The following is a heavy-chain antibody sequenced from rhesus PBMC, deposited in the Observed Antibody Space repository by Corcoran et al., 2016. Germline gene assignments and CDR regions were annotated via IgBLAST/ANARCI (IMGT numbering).Heavy chain of an antibody. V-gene: IGHV4-173*01. CDR1: GGSVSSDH. J-gene: IGHJ6*01. Sequence: QLQLQESGPGMVKPSETLSLTCAVSGGSVSSDHWPWFRQPPGKGLEWIGRISGSRGSADYNPSLKTRVNMSTDTSKNQFSLNLRSVTAADTAVYYCAAFYGLDAWGQGVVVTVSS. CDR2: ISGSRGSA. CDR3: AAFYGLDA.